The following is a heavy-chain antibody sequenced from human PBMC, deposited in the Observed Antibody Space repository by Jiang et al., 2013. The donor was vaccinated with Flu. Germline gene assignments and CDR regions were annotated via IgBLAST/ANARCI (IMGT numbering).Heavy chain of an antibody. CDR2: INTNTGNP. D-gene: IGHD6-13*01. CDR3: ARVSFRAQLVPGVDFDY. V-gene: IGHV7-4-1*02. Sequence: ELKKPGASVKVSCKASGYTFTSYAMNWVRQAPGQGLEWMGWINTNTGNPTYAQGFTGRFVFSLDTSVSTAYLQISSLKAEDTAVYYCARVSFRAQLVPGVDFDYWGQGTLVTVSS. CDR1: GYTFTSYA. J-gene: IGHJ4*02.